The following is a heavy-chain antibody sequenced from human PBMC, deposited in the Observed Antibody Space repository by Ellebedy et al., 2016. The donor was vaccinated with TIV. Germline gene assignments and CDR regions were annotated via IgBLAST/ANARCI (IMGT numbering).Heavy chain of an antibody. D-gene: IGHD6-13*01. V-gene: IGHV1-69*13. CDR1: GGTFSSYA. CDR2: IIPIFGTA. J-gene: IGHJ4*02. Sequence: SVKVSXXASGGTFSSYAISWVRQAPGQGLEWMGGIIPIFGTANYAQKFQGRVTITADESTSTAYMELSSLRSEDTAVYYCASAIAAAGTERGDYWGQGTLVTVSS. CDR3: ASAIAAAGTERGDY.